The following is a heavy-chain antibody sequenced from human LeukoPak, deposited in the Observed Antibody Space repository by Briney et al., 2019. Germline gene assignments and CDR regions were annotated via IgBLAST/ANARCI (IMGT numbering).Heavy chain of an antibody. CDR1: GYTFTSYY. Sequence: GASVKVSCKASGYTFTSYYMHWVRQAPGQGLEWMGLINPTGGSTGYAQKFQGRVTMTEDTSTDTAYMELSSLRSEDTAVYYCATVGYYSSSSSLDYWGQGTLVTVSS. D-gene: IGHD6-6*01. V-gene: IGHV1-46*01. CDR2: INPTGGST. CDR3: ATVGYYSSSSSLDY. J-gene: IGHJ4*02.